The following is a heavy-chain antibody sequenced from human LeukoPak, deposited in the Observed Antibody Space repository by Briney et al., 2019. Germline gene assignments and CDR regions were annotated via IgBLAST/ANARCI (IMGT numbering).Heavy chain of an antibody. Sequence: PGGSLRLSCAASGFTFDDYGMGWVRQAPGKGLEWVANIKQDGSEKYYVDSVKGRFTISRDNAKNSLYLQMNSLRAEDTAVYYCARDPGRYGGLDYWGQGTLVTVSS. CDR2: IKQDGSEK. CDR3: ARDPGRYGGLDY. CDR1: GFTFDDYG. J-gene: IGHJ4*02. V-gene: IGHV3-7*01. D-gene: IGHD5-12*01.